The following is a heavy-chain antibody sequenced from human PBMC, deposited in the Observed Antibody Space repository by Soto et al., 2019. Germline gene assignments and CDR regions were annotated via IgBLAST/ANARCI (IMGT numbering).Heavy chain of an antibody. CDR2: IFHSGST. V-gene: IGHV4-30-4*01. CDR3: ARDRYYGSGTYYNFYSGMDV. CDR1: GGSINSGYYY. D-gene: IGHD3-10*01. Sequence: LSLTCTVSGGSINSGYYYWTWVLHPPGNGLEWIGNIFHSGSTYYTPSLQSRVTISLDTSKNHFSLELSSVTPADTAVYYCARDRYYGSGTYYNFYSGMDVWGQGTTVTVSS. J-gene: IGHJ6*02.